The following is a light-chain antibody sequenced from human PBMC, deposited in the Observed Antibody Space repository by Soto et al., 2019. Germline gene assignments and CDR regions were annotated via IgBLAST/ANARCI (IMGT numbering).Light chain of an antibody. Sequence: QSVLTQPASVSGSPGQSITISCTGTSSDVGGYNYVSWYQQHPGKAHKLMIYDVSNRPSGVSNRFSGSKSGNTASLTIFGLQAEDEADYYCSSYTSSSTQVFGTGTKVT. CDR1: SSDVGGYNY. CDR2: DVS. J-gene: IGLJ1*01. V-gene: IGLV2-14*01. CDR3: SSYTSSSTQV.